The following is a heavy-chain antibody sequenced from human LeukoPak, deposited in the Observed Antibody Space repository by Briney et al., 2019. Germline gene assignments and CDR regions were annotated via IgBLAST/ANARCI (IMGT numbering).Heavy chain of an antibody. D-gene: IGHD6-13*01. Sequence: GGSLRLSCAASGFTFSSYAMTWVRQAPGKGLEWVSAIGDSTYSADSVKGRFTISRDNSKNTLYLQMNSLRGEDTAVYYCAKATRPADSSSNYVDFDRWGQGTRVTVSS. V-gene: IGHV3-23*01. J-gene: IGHJ4*02. CDR2: IGDST. CDR3: AKATRPADSSSNYVDFDR. CDR1: GFTFSSYA.